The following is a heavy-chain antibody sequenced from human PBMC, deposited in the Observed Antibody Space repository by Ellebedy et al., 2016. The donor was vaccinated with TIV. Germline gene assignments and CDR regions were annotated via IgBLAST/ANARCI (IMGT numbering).Heavy chain of an antibody. Sequence: GGSLRLXXAASGFTFSNYDMSWVRQAPGKGLEWVSTISGGGGTTYYADSVKGRFTISRDNSIDTLYLQMNSLRAEDTAVYYCAKDTYCGGDCYSGTDYWGQGTLVTVSS. CDR1: GFTFSNYD. D-gene: IGHD2-21*01. CDR2: ISGGGGTT. J-gene: IGHJ4*02. CDR3: AKDTYCGGDCYSGTDY. V-gene: IGHV3-23*01.